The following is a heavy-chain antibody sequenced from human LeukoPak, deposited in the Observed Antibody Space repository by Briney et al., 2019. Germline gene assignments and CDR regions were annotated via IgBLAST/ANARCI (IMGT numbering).Heavy chain of an antibody. CDR3: ARQYSGSYEDY. V-gene: IGHV4-39*01. J-gene: IGHJ4*02. D-gene: IGHD1-26*01. Sequence: SETLSLTCTVSGGSNSSSSYYWGWIRQPPGKGLEWIGSIYYSGSTYYNPSLKSRVTISVDTSKNQFSLKLSSVTAADTAVYYCARQYSGSYEDYWGQGTLVTVSS. CDR2: IYYSGST. CDR1: GGSNSSSSYY.